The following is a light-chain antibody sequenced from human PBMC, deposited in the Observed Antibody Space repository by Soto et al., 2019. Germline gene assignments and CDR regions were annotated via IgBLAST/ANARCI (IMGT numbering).Light chain of an antibody. CDR1: SSDVGSYNL. J-gene: IGLJ2*01. V-gene: IGLV2-23*01. CDR2: EGS. Sequence: QSALTQPASVSGSPGQSITISCTGTSSDVGSYNLVSWYQQHPGKAPKLMIYEGSKRPSGVSNRFSGSKSGNTASPTISGLHAEDEAVYYCCSYAGSSTSVFGGGTQLTVL. CDR3: CSYAGSSTSV.